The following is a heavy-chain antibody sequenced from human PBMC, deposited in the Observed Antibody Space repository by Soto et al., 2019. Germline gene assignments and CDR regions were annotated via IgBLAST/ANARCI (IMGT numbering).Heavy chain of an antibody. Sequence: GASVKVSCKASGGTFSSYAISWVRQAPGQGLEWMGGIIPIFGTANYAQKFQGRVTITADESTSTAYMELSSLRSEDTAVYYCARVKDAYVWGSYRLNWFDPWGQGTLVTVSS. CDR3: ARVKDAYVWGSYRLNWFDP. D-gene: IGHD3-16*02. V-gene: IGHV1-69*13. CDR2: IIPIFGTA. J-gene: IGHJ5*02. CDR1: GGTFSSYA.